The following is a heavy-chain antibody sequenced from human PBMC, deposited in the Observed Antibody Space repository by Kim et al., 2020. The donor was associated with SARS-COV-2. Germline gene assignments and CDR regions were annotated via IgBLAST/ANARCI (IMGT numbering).Heavy chain of an antibody. D-gene: IGHD3-22*01. CDR3: ARGHRIRITMIVVVIKHPGFDY. CDR1: GGSFSGYY. J-gene: IGHJ4*02. Sequence: SETLSLTCAVYGGSFSGYYWSWIRQPPGKGLEWIGEINHSGSTNYNPSLKSRVTISVDTSKNQFSLKLSSVTAADTAVYYCARGHRIRITMIVVVIKHPGFDYWGQGTLVTVSS. CDR2: INHSGST. V-gene: IGHV4-34*01.